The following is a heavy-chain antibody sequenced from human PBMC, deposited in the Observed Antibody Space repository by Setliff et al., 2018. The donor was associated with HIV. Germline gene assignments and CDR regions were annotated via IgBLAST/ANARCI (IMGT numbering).Heavy chain of an antibody. V-gene: IGHV4-59*11. D-gene: IGHD2-2*02. CDR1: AASIRSHY. Sequence: ETLSLTCTVSAASIRSHYWSWIRQSPGKGLEWIGNFYYTGSTDYNPSFKSRVTISLEKSNNQISLNLSSATAADTAVYYCARHTVFVRYFDHWGQGMLVTVS. CDR3: ARHTVFVRYFDH. CDR2: FYYTGST. J-gene: IGHJ4*02.